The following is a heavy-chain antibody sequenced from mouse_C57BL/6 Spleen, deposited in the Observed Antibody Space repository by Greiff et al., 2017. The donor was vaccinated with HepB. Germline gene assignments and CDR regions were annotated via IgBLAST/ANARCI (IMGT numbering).Heavy chain of an antibody. CDR1: GFTFSSYA. J-gene: IGHJ2*01. V-gene: IGHV5-4*01. D-gene: IGHD2-5*01. CDR3: AYYYSNY. Sequence: EVQGVESGGGLVKPGGSLKLSCAASGFTFSSYAMSWVRQTPEKRLEWVATISDGGSYTYYPDNVKGRFTISRDNAKNNLYLQMSHLKSEDTAMYYCAYYYSNYWGQGTTLTVSS. CDR2: ISDGGSYT.